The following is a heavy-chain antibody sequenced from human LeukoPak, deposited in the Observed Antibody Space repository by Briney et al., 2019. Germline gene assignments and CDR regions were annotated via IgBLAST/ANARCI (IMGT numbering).Heavy chain of an antibody. J-gene: IGHJ3*02. CDR3: AKMFRGVIADAFDI. V-gene: IGHV3-23*01. CDR1: GFTFSNFW. CDR2: ISGSGGST. D-gene: IGHD3-10*01. Sequence: GESLRLSCTASGFTFSNFWMGWVRQAPGKGLEWVSAISGSGGSTYYADSVKGRFTISRDNSKNTLYLQMNSLRAEDTAVYYCAKMFRGVIADAFDIWGQGTMVTVSS.